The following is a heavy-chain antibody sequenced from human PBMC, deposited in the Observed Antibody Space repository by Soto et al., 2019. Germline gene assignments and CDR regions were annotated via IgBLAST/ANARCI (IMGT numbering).Heavy chain of an antibody. CDR3: ARDGYSITTSGYYYYGMDV. V-gene: IGHV1-46*01. Sequence: VSCKASGYTFTSYYMHWVRQAPGQGLEWMGIINPSGGSTSYAQKFQGRVTMTRDTSTSTVYMELSSLRSEDTAVYYCARDGYSITTSGYYYYGMDVWGQGTTVTVS. J-gene: IGHJ6*02. CDR1: GYTFTSYY. CDR2: INPSGGST. D-gene: IGHD6-13*01.